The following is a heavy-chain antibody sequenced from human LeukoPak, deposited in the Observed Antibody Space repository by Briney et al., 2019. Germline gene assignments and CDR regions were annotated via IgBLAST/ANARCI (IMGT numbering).Heavy chain of an antibody. CDR1: VGTFSSYA. CDR2: IIPIFGTA. Sequence: SSVKVSCKASVGTFSSYAISWVRQAPGQGLEWMGRIIPIFGTANYAQKFQGRVTITTDESTSTAYMELSSLRSEDTAVYYCARDLGYSYGSGAFDIWGQGTMVTVSS. CDR3: ARDLGYSYGSGAFDI. J-gene: IGHJ3*02. D-gene: IGHD5-18*01. V-gene: IGHV1-69*05.